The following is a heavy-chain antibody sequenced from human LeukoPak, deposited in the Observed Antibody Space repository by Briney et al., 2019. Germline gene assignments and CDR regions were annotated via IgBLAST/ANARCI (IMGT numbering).Heavy chain of an antibody. CDR1: GFTFTSYV. D-gene: IGHD1-1*01. J-gene: IGHJ4*02. CDR3: AKANWVSNADAVW. V-gene: IGHV3-23*01. Sequence: GGSLRLSCAASGFTFTSYVMSWVRQAPGKGLEWVSAIRGDGGSTYYADSVKGRFTISRDNSKNTVYLQLDNLRVEDTAIYYCAKANWVSNADAVWWGQGTQVTVSS. CDR2: IRGDGGST.